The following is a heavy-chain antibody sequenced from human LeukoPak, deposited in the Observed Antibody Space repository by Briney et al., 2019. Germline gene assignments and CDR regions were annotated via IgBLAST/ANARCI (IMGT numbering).Heavy chain of an antibody. CDR1: GVTFSSYS. Sequence: GGSLRLSCAAPGVTFSSYSMNWVRQAPGKGLEWASSISSRSTYIYYADSVKGRFTISRDNAKNSPYLQMNSLRAEDTAVYFCAKSTRAVMAMMDVWGKGTTVTVSS. J-gene: IGHJ6*04. V-gene: IGHV3-21*01. CDR3: AKSTRAVMAMMDV. CDR2: ISSRSTYI. D-gene: IGHD3-16*01.